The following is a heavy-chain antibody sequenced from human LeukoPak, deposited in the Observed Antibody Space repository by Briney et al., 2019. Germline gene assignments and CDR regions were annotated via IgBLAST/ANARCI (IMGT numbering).Heavy chain of an antibody. CDR3: VRDLGGRSGH. D-gene: IGHD1-26*01. J-gene: IGHJ4*02. Sequence: GGSLRLSCAASGFTFSSNWMHWVRQAPGKGLVWVSRINEDGSTTNYADSVKDRSTIFRDNAKNTLYLQMNSLRAEDTAVYYCVRDLGGRSGHWGQGTLVTVSS. CDR1: GFTFSSNW. CDR2: INEDGSTT. V-gene: IGHV3-74*01.